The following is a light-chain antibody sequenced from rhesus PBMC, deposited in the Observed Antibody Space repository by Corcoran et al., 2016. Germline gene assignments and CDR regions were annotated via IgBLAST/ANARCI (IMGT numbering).Light chain of an antibody. Sequence: DIQMTQSPSSLSASVVDRVTITCRASQGISSYLNWYQQTPWKAQKLLIYNANRLESGVPSRFSGSGSGTEFTRIISSLQPEDFAAYYCQQYNSLPYSFGQGTKVEIK. CDR2: NAN. V-gene: IGKV1-32*01. CDR1: QGISSY. CDR3: QQYNSLPYS. J-gene: IGKJ2*01.